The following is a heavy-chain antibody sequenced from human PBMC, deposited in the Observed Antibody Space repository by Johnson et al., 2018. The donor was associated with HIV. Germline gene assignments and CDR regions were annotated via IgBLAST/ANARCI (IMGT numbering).Heavy chain of an antibody. CDR3: AKDLRVFDWFNAYDAFDS. Sequence: EQLVESGGGVVQPGRSLRLSCAASGFTFSSYWMSWVRQATGKGLEWVANIKQDGSEKYYVDSVKVRFTISSDNAKNSLYLHMNSLRAEDTAVYYCAKDLRVFDWFNAYDAFDSWGQGTMVTGSS. V-gene: IGHV3-7*01. CDR2: IKQDGSEK. CDR1: GFTFSSYW. D-gene: IGHD3-9*01. J-gene: IGHJ3*02.